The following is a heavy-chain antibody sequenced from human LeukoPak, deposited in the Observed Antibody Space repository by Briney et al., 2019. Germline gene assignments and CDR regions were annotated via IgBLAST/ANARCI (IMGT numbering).Heavy chain of an antibody. J-gene: IGHJ4*02. CDR2: INVDGSST. Sequence: PGGSLRLSCAASGFTFSSYEMNWVRQAPGKGLMWVSRINVDGSSTTYADPVKGRFTTSRDNAKNTLYLQMNSLRAEDTAVYYCASGGLAYYWFDYWGQGTLVTVSS. CDR3: ASGGLAYYWFDY. D-gene: IGHD1-26*01. V-gene: IGHV3-74*01. CDR1: GFTFSSYE.